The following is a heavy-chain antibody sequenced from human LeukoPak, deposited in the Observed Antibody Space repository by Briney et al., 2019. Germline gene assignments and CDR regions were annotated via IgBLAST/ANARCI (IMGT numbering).Heavy chain of an antibody. CDR2: ISYSGDT. V-gene: IGHV4-31*03. CDR1: GGSISSGRYY. D-gene: IGHD3-16*01. CDR3: ARDNYGRPADI. J-gene: IGHJ3*02. Sequence: SQTLSLTCTVSGGSISSGRYYWTWIRQYAGKGLEGIGYISYSGDTYYSASLKSRVTISVDTSKSQFSLKLSSVTAADTAIYYCARDNYGRPADIWGQGTMVTVSS.